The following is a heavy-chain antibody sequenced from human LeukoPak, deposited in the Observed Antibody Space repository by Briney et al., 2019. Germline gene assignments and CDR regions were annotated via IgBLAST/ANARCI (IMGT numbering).Heavy chain of an antibody. J-gene: IGHJ4*02. CDR3: ARDRSEDRFDY. CDR1: GFTFSDHG. D-gene: IGHD1-26*01. CDR2: ISSSGSTI. Sequence: GGSLRLSCAASGFTFSDHGMQWVRQAPGKGLEWVSFISSSGSTISYADSVKGRFTISRDNAKNSLYLQMNSLRGEDTALYYCARDRSEDRFDYWGQGTLVTVSS. V-gene: IGHV3-48*03.